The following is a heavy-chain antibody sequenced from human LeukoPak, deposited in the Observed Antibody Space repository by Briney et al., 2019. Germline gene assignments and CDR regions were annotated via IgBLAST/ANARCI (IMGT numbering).Heavy chain of an antibody. CDR2: ISYDGSNK. CDR3: ARDPRFPGELSFYFDY. J-gene: IGHJ4*02. V-gene: IGHV3-30-3*01. Sequence: PGTSLRLSCAASGFTFSSYAMHWVRQAPGKGLEWVAVISYDGSNKYYADSVKGRFTISRDNSKNTLYLQMNSLRAEDTAVYYCARDPRFPGELSFYFDYWGQGTLVTVSS. CDR1: GFTFSSYA. D-gene: IGHD3-16*02.